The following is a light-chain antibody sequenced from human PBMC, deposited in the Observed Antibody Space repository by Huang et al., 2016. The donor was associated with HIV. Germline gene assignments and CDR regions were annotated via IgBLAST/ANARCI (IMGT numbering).Light chain of an antibody. J-gene: IGKJ2*01. CDR3: QHYNDWPRT. CDR1: QSLSGN. V-gene: IGKV3D-15*01. Sequence: EIVMTQSPATLSVSPGETVALSCRASQSLSGNLAWYQHKPGQTPRRLIYATSIRAAGVPGRFRGSGSGSEFTLTISSLLSEDSAVYYCQHYNDWPRTFGQGTKLEIK. CDR2: ATS.